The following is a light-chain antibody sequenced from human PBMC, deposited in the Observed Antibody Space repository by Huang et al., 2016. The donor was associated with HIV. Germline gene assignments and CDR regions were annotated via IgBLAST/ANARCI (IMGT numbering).Light chain of an antibody. CDR2: RAS. Sequence: EILLTQSPDTLSWSPGERATLSCRASQSVNNNYLAWYQQKPGQAPRLLIYRASTRATGIPDRFSGSGSGTDFTLTISRLEPDDFAVYYCQQFGSSPPYSFGQGTKLEIK. CDR3: QQFGSSPPYS. CDR1: QSVNNNY. V-gene: IGKV3-20*01. J-gene: IGKJ2*03.